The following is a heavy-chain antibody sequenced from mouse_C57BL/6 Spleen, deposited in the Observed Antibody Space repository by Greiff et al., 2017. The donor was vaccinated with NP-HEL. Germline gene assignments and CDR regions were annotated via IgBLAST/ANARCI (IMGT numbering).Heavy chain of an antibody. CDR3: ASYDYDDDADWYFDV. CDR1: GFTFSSYG. Sequence: DVMLVESGGDLVKPGGSLKLSCAASGFTFSSYGMSWVRQTPDKRLEWVATISSGGSYTYYPDSVKGRFTISRDNAKNTLYLQMSSLKSEDTAMYYCASYDYDDDADWYFDVWGTGTTVTVSS. CDR2: ISSGGSYT. J-gene: IGHJ1*03. V-gene: IGHV5-6*02. D-gene: IGHD2-4*01.